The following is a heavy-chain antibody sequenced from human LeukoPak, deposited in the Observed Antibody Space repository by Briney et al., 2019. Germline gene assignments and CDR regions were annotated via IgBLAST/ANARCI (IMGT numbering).Heavy chain of an antibody. CDR3: ASGINYDILTGYRRYYYYGMDV. CDR2: INHSGST. Sequence: PSETLSLTCAVYGGSFSGYYWSWIRQPPGKGLEWIGEINHSGSTNYNPSLKSRVTISVDTSKNQFSLKLSSVTAADTAVYYCASGINYDILTGYRRYYYYGMDVWGQGTTVTVSS. D-gene: IGHD3-9*01. V-gene: IGHV4-34*01. J-gene: IGHJ6*02. CDR1: GGSFSGYY.